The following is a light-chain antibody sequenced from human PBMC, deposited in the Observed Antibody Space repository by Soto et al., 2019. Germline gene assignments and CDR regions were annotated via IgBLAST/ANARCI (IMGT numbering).Light chain of an antibody. CDR3: QQCYSSPT. V-gene: IGKV1-39*01. CDR2: AAS. J-gene: IGKJ3*01. CDR1: HNIDTF. Sequence: DIQITQSPSSLSASVGDRVTITCRASHNIDTFLNWYQQEPGKAPKLLIYAASILQGGVPSRFSASGSGTDFTLTISSLQPEDFATYFCQQCYSSPTFGRGTKVDIK.